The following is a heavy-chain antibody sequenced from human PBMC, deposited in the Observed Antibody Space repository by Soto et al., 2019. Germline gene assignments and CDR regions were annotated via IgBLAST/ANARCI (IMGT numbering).Heavy chain of an antibody. Sequence: QVQLVQSGAEVKNPGASVKVSCKASGYTFTRYGIGWARQAPGQGLEWMGWINTYNGNTNYAQNVQGRVTLTTDTSTSTAYMELRSPRSNDTAIYYCALVDVYVTPSPQDVWGPGPTVIVS. D-gene: IGHD3-16*01. CDR2: INTYNGNT. CDR3: ALVDVYVTPSPQDV. V-gene: IGHV1-18*01. J-gene: IGHJ6*02. CDR1: GYTFTRYG.